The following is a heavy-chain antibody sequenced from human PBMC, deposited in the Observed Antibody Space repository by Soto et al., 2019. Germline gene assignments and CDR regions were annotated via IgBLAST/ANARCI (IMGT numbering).Heavy chain of an antibody. Sequence: PGGSLRLSCEASGFIFSDYYMAWIRQAPGKGLEWVSYISSSSTIYYADSVKGRFTISRDNAKNSLYLQMNSLRAEDTAVYYCAREMAALNYFDYWGQGTLVTVSS. CDR1: GFIFSDYY. V-gene: IGHV3-11*04. CDR2: ISSSSTI. CDR3: AREMAALNYFDY. J-gene: IGHJ4*02. D-gene: IGHD2-15*01.